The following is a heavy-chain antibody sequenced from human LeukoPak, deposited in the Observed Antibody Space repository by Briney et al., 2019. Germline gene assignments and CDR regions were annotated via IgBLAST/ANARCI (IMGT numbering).Heavy chain of an antibody. D-gene: IGHD6-13*01. J-gene: IGHJ4*02. CDR1: GGSISSSSYY. CDR2: IYYSGST. Sequence: SETLSLTCTVSGGSISSSSYYWGWIRQPPGKGLEWLGSIYYSGSTYYNPSLKSRVTISVDTSKNQFSLKLSSVTAADTAVYYCARIAAAGLLPNWGQGTLVTVSS. CDR3: ARIAAAGLLPN. V-gene: IGHV4-39*01.